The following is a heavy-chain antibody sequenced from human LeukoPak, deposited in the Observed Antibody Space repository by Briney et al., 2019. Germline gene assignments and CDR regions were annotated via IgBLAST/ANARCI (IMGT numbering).Heavy chain of an antibody. J-gene: IGHJ6*03. CDR2: IWYDGSNK. CDR1: GFTFSSYG. CDR3: AKEGPYYYYYYIDV. Sequence: GGSLRLSCAASGFTFSSYGMHWVRQAPGKGLEWVAVIWYDGSNKYYADSVKGRFTISRDNFKNTLYLQMNSLRAEDTAVYYCAKEGPYYYYYYIDVWAKGTTVTVSS. V-gene: IGHV3-33*06.